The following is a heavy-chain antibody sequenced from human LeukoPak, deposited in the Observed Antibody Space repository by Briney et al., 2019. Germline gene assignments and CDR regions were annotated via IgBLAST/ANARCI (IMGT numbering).Heavy chain of an antibody. Sequence: GGSLRLSCAASGFTFSSYAMSWVRQAPGKGLEWVPAISGSGGSTYYADPVKGRFTISRDNSKNTLYLQMNSLRAEDTAVYYCAKVDAVSSWGAYWGQGTLVTVSS. J-gene: IGHJ4*02. CDR2: ISGSGGST. CDR1: GFTFSSYA. V-gene: IGHV3-23*01. D-gene: IGHD6-13*01. CDR3: AKVDAVSSWGAY.